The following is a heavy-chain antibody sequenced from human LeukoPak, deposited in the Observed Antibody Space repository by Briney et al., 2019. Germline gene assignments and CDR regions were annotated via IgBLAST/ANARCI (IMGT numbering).Heavy chain of an antibody. J-gene: IGHJ5*02. CDR2: INPSAGST. V-gene: IGHV1-46*01. CDR3: AREGTSGTHLNWFDP. Sequence: GASVKVSCKASGYTFINYYMHWVRQAPGQGLEWMGIINPSAGSTTYAQNFQGRVTMTRDTSTNTVYMDLNSLRSDDTAVYYCAREGTSGTHLNWFDPWGQGTLVTVSS. D-gene: IGHD1-1*01. CDR1: GYTFINYY.